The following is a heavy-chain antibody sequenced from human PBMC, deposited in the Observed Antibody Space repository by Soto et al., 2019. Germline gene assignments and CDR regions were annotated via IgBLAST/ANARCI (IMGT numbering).Heavy chain of an antibody. V-gene: IGHV2-5*02. J-gene: IGHJ4*02. CDR2: ICWDDDK. CDR3: AHTHLRLGELSLAYYFDY. D-gene: IGHD3-16*02. Sequence: QITLKESGPTLVKPTQTLTLTCTFSGFSLSTSGVGVGWIRQPPGKALEWLALICWDDDKRYSPSLKSRLTITKDTSKNQVVLTMTNMDPVDTATYYCAHTHLRLGELSLAYYFDYWGQGTLVTVSS. CDR1: GFSLSTSGVG.